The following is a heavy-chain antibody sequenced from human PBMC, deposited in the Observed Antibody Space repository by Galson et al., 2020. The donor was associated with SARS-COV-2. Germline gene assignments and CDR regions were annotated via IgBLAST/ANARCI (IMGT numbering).Heavy chain of an antibody. CDR2: IVWNGGST. V-gene: IGHV3-20*04. CDR3: ARGRSEFDL. CDR1: GFTFDDYA. J-gene: IGHJ4*02. Sequence: SCAASGFTFDDYAMTWVRQAPGKGLEWVSTIVWNGGSTNYPDSMEGRFTISRDNAKNSLYLQMHSLRAEDTAFYYCARGRSEFDLWGQGSLVIVSS.